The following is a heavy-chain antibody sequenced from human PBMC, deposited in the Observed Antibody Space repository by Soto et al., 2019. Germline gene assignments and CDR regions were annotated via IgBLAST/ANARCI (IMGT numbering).Heavy chain of an antibody. Sequence: ASVKVSCKASGYTFTSYGISWVRQAPGQGLEWMGWISAYNGNTNYAQKLQGRVTMTTDTSTSTAYMGLRSLRSDDTAVYYCARDRDSGYDASLDYWGQGTLVTVSS. CDR2: ISAYNGNT. V-gene: IGHV1-18*01. CDR1: GYTFTSYG. CDR3: ARDRDSGYDASLDY. J-gene: IGHJ4*02. D-gene: IGHD5-12*01.